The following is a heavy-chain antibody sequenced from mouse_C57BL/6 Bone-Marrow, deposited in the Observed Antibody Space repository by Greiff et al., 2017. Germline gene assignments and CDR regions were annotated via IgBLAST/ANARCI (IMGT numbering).Heavy chain of an antibody. D-gene: IGHD2-3*01. V-gene: IGHV1-80*01. CDR3: ASIYEGYSLGW. CDR1: GYAFSSYW. Sequence: VQLQQSGAELVKPGASVKISCKASGYAFSSYWMNWVKQRPGKGLEWIGQIYPGDGATNYNGKFKGKATLTADKSSSTAYMQLSSLTSEDSAVYFCASIYEGYSLGWWGQGTTLTVSS. J-gene: IGHJ2*01. CDR2: IYPGDGAT.